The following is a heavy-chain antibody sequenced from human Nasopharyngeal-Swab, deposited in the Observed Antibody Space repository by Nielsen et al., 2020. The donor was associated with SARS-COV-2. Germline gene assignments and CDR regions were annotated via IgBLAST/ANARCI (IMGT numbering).Heavy chain of an antibody. CDR1: GFTFSSYS. CDR3: AKDLSSTSPYIYYYYYGMDV. J-gene: IGHJ6*02. Sequence: GESLKISCAASGFTFSSYSMNWVRQAPGKGLEWVSAINGSGGSTYYADSVKGRFTISRDNSKNTLYLQMNSLRAEDTAVYYCAKDLSSTSPYIYYYYYGMDVWGQGTTVTVSS. CDR2: INGSGGST. V-gene: IGHV3-23*01. D-gene: IGHD2-2*01.